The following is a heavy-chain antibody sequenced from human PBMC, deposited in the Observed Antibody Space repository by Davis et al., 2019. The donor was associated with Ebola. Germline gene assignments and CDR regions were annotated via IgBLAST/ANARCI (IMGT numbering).Heavy chain of an antibody. V-gene: IGHV4-59*12. CDR3: ARAPGTVTTCWFDP. J-gene: IGHJ5*02. CDR2: IYSSGST. Sequence: MPSETLSLTCTVSGGSISSYYWSWIRQPPGKGLEWIGYIYSSGSTYYNPSLKSRVTISVDTSKNQFSLKLSSVTAADTAVYYCARAPGTVTTCWFDPWGQGTLVTVSS. D-gene: IGHD4-11*01. CDR1: GGSISSYY.